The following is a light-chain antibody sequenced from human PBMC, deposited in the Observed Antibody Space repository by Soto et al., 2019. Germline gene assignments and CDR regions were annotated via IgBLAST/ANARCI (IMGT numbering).Light chain of an antibody. CDR1: SSNIGNNY. CDR2: DNN. Sequence: QSVLTQPPSVSAAPGQKVTISCSGSSSNIGNNYVSWYQHLPGTAPKLLIYDNNKRPSGIPDRFSGSKSGTSATLGITGLQTGDEADYYCETWDSSLSAGVFGAGTKLTVL. CDR3: ETWDSSLSAGV. V-gene: IGLV1-51*01. J-gene: IGLJ1*01.